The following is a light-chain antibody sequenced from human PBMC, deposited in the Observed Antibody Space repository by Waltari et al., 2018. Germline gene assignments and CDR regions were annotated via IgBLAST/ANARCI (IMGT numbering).Light chain of an antibody. CDR2: HTS. V-gene: IGKV3-20*01. Sequence: EIVLTQSPGTLSLSPGERATLPCRASQSVGNYLAWYQQKPGQAPRLLIYHTSTRATGIPDRFAGSGSGTDFSLTIRRLEAEDFAVYYCQKYDRLPATFGQGTKVEIK. CDR3: QKYDRLPAT. CDR1: QSVGNY. J-gene: IGKJ1*01.